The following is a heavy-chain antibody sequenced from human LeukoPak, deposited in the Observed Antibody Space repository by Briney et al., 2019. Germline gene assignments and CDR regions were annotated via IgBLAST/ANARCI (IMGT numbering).Heavy chain of an antibody. J-gene: IGHJ3*02. Sequence: PGGSLRLSCAASGFTFSSYWMSWVRQAPGKGLEWVATIKQDGSQKEYVDSVKGRFTISRDNAKNSLYLQMNSLRAEDTAVYYCAREYYYDSRAPGAFDIWGQGTMVTVSS. V-gene: IGHV3-7*01. CDR2: IKQDGSQK. CDR1: GFTFSSYW. CDR3: AREYYYDSRAPGAFDI. D-gene: IGHD3-22*01.